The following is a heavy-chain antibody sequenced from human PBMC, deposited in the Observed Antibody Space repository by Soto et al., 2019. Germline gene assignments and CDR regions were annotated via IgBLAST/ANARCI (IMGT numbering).Heavy chain of an antibody. Sequence: PGESLKISCKGSGYSFTSDWIGWVRQMPGKGLEWMGIIYPGDSDTRYSPSFQGQVTISADKSISTAYLQWSSLKASDTAMYYCARYAVTTTNYYYYYMDVWGKGTTVTVSS. CDR3: ARYAVTTTNYYYYYMDV. V-gene: IGHV5-51*01. CDR1: GYSFTSDW. J-gene: IGHJ6*03. CDR2: IYPGDSDT. D-gene: IGHD4-17*01.